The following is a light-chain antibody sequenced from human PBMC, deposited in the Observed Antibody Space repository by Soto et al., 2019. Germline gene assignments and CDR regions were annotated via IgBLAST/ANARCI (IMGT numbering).Light chain of an antibody. V-gene: IGKV3-20*01. CDR3: QQYCSSPTWT. CDR1: QSVSSNY. CDR2: GVS. Sequence: ESVLTQSPGTLSLSPGERATLSCRASQSVSSNYLAWYQQKPGQAPSLLIYGVSTRATGIPDRFSASGSGTDFTLTISRLEPDYSAVYYCQQYCSSPTWTFGQGTKVDIK. J-gene: IGKJ1*01.